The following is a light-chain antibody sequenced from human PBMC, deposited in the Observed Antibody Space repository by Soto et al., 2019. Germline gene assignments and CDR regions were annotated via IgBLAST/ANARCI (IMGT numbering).Light chain of an antibody. V-gene: IGLV2-8*01. CDR1: SSDVGGYNY. Sequence: QSALTQPPSASGSPGQSVAISCTGTSSDVGGYNYVSWYPQHPGKAPKLMIYEVNKRPSGVPDRFSGSKSGNTASLTVSGLQTEDEADYYCSSYAGSSNVFGTGTKLTV. J-gene: IGLJ1*01. CDR2: EVN. CDR3: SSYAGSSNV.